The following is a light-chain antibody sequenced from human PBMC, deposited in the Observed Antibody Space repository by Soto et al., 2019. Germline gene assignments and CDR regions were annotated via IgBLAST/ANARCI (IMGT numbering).Light chain of an antibody. CDR2: DAS. CDR1: QSVSSY. Sequence: EIVLTQSPATLSLSPGERAALTCRASQSVSSYLAWYQQKPGQAPRLLIYDASNRATGIPARFSGSGSGTDFTLTISSLEPEDFAVYYCQHRSNWPPVTFGPGTKLDIK. V-gene: IGKV3-11*01. J-gene: IGKJ3*01. CDR3: QHRSNWPPVT.